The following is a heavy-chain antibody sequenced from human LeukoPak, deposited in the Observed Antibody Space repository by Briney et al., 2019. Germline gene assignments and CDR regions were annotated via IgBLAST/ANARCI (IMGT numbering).Heavy chain of an antibody. J-gene: IGHJ4*02. Sequence: SETLSLTCTVSGGSISSYYWSWIRQPPGKGLEWIGYIYYSGSTNYNPSLKSRVTISVDTSKNQLSLKLSSVTAADTAVYYCARGRQQWLVSDWGQGTLVTVSS. CDR2: IYYSGST. CDR1: GGSISSYY. V-gene: IGHV4-59*01. D-gene: IGHD6-19*01. CDR3: ARGRQQWLVSD.